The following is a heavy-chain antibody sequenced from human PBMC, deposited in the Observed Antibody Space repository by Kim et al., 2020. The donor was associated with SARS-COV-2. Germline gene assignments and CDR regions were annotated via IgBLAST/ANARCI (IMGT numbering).Heavy chain of an antibody. CDR2: ISSSSTI. J-gene: IGHJ6*01. D-gene: IGHD3-3*01. CDR1: GFTFSSYS. CDR3: ARIRRYMIFVVVIYKTYG. Sequence: GGSLRLSCAASGFTFSSYSVNWVRQAPGKGLEWVSYISSSSTIYYADSVKGRFTISRDNAKNSLYLQMNSLRDEDTAVYYCARIRRYMIFVVVIYKTYG. V-gene: IGHV3-48*02.